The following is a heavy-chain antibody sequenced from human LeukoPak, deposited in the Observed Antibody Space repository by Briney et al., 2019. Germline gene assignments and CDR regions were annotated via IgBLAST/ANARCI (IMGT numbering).Heavy chain of an antibody. J-gene: IGHJ4*02. V-gene: IGHV4-59*01. CDR3: ARDKVGGTGSFDY. D-gene: IGHD1-26*01. CDR1: GGSFSGYY. CDR2: IYYSGST. Sequence: SETLSLTCAVYGGSFSGYYWSWIRQPPGKGLEWIGYIYYSGSTNYTPSLKSRVTISADTSRNQFSLRLSSVTAADTAVYYCARDKVGGTGSFDYWGRGTLVTVSS.